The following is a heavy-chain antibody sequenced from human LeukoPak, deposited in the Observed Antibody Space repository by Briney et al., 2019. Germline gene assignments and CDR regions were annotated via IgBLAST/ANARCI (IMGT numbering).Heavy chain of an antibody. V-gene: IGHV3-21*01. Sequence: GGSLRLSCAASGFTFSSYSMNWVRQAPGKGLEWVSSISSSSSYTYYADSVKGRFTISRDNAKNSLYLQMNSLRAEDTAVYYCARYGSGINYWGQGTLVTVSS. J-gene: IGHJ4*02. CDR3: ARYGSGINY. CDR2: ISSSSSYT. D-gene: IGHD3-10*01. CDR1: GFTFSSYS.